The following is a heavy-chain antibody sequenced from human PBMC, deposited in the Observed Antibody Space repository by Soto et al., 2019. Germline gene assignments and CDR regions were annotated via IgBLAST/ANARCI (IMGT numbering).Heavy chain of an antibody. CDR2: ISRFSSHI. CDR3: TRESCSGGSCYGFDI. D-gene: IGHD2-15*01. Sequence: EVQLVESGGGLVKPGGSLRVSCAASRFTFSDYSMNWVRQAPGKRLEWVSSISRFSSHIYYADSVKGRFTISRDNAKNSLYLQMNSLRAEVTAMYYCTRESCSGGSCYGFDIWGQGTMVTVSS. J-gene: IGHJ3*02. CDR1: RFTFSDYS. V-gene: IGHV3-21*01.